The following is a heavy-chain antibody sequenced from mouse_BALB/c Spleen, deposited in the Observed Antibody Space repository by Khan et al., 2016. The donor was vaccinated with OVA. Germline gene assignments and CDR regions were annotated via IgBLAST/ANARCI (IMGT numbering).Heavy chain of an antibody. D-gene: IGHD2-3*01. CDR3: ARVPYDGYYWFAY. J-gene: IGHJ3*01. CDR2: IYPGDGDT. Sequence: VELVESGAELARPGASVKLSCKASGYTFTSYWMQWVKQRPGRGLEWIGAIYPGDGDTRYTQKFKGKATLNQDKSSSTAYMQLSSLASDDSAVYYCARVPYDGYYWFAYWGQGTLVTVSA. CDR1: GYTFTSYW. V-gene: IGHV1-87*01.